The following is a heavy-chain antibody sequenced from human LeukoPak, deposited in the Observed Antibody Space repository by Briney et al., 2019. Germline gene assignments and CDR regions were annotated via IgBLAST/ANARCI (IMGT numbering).Heavy chain of an antibody. CDR3: ARGSKVVPQDY. CDR1: GGTFSSYA. Sequence: ASVKVSCKASGGTFSSYAISWVRQAPGQGLEWMGWINPNSGGTNYAQKFQGRVTMTRDTSISTAYMELSRLRSDDTAVYYCARGSKVVPQDYWGQGTLVTVSS. CDR2: INPNSGGT. D-gene: IGHD4-23*01. J-gene: IGHJ4*02. V-gene: IGHV1-2*02.